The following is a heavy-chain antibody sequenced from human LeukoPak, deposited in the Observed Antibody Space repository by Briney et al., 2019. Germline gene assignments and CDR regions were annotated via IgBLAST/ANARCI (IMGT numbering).Heavy chain of an antibody. Sequence: ASVKVSCKASGYTFTSYDINWVRQATGQGLEWMGWMNPKSGNTGYAQKFQGRVTMTRNTSISTAYMELSSLRSEDTAVYCCARAITGTHHTGDYWGQGTLVTVSS. CDR1: GYTFTSYD. D-gene: IGHD1-20*01. CDR3: ARAITGTHHTGDY. CDR2: MNPKSGNT. V-gene: IGHV1-8*01. J-gene: IGHJ4*02.